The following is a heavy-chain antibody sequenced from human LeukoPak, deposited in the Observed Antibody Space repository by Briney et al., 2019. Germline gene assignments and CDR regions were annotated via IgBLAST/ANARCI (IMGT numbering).Heavy chain of an antibody. V-gene: IGHV3-30*04. CDR1: GFTFSSHA. Sequence: PGGSLRLSCAASGFTFSSHAMHWVRQAPGKGLKWVAVIAYDGSNKYYADSVKGRFTISRDNSKNTLYLQMNSLRPDDTAVFYCARDSQDGNNTLGVDYWGQGTLVAVSS. J-gene: IGHJ4*02. CDR3: ARDSQDGNNTLGVDY. D-gene: IGHD5-24*01. CDR2: IAYDGSNK.